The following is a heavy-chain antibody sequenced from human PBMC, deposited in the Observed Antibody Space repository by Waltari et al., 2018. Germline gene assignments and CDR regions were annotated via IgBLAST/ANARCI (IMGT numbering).Heavy chain of an antibody. CDR3: ATSPPYCSGGSCSSYWYF. D-gene: IGHD2-15*01. Sequence: EVQLVESGGGLVQPGGSLRLSCAASGFTFSTFWMHWVRQAPGKGLVWVSRINVDGSSTKYADSVKGRFTVSRDNAKNTLYLQMNSLRAEDTAMYYCATSPPYCSGGSCSSYWYF. V-gene: IGHV3-74*01. CDR1: GFTFSTFW. CDR2: INVDGSST. J-gene: IGHJ2*01.